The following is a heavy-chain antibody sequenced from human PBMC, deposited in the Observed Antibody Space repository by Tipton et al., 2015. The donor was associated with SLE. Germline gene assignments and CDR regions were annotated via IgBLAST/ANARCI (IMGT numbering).Heavy chain of an antibody. Sequence: WVRQAPGKGLEWGSAISGSGGSTYYADSVKGRFTISRDNSKNTLYLQMNSLRAEDTAVYYCARLIVGAGKWFDPWGQGTLVTVSS. J-gene: IGHJ5*02. CDR2: ISGSGGST. D-gene: IGHD1-26*01. CDR3: ARLIVGAGKWFDP. V-gene: IGHV3-23*01.